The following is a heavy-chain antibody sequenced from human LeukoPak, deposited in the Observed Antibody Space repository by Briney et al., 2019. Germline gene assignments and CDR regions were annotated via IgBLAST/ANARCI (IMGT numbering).Heavy chain of an antibody. V-gene: IGHV3-30*18. J-gene: IGHJ6*02. D-gene: IGHD2-15*01. CDR3: AKDRSRCSGGTCYLFGMDV. Sequence: GGSLRLSCAASKFTFSSYGMHWVRQAPGRGLEWVATIAYDGINKYYRDSVKGRFTIPRDNSKNTLYLQMNSLKPEDTAVYYCAKDRSRCSGGTCYLFGMDVWGQGTTVTVSS. CDR2: IAYDGINK. CDR1: KFTFSSYG.